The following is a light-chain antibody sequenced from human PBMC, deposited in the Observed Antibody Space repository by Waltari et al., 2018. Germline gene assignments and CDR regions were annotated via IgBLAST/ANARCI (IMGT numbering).Light chain of an antibody. Sequence: DIVMTQSPLPLPVTLGQPASISCRSSQSLINSVGNTYLNGYEQRPGQSPLRLIYKVSRRDAGVPDGCSGSGSGTAFTLKISRVEAKEVGVYYCMQGTQWPPWTFGQGTKVEIK. CDR3: MQGTQWPPWT. V-gene: IGKV2-30*01. CDR1: QSLINSVGNTY. CDR2: KVS. J-gene: IGKJ1*01.